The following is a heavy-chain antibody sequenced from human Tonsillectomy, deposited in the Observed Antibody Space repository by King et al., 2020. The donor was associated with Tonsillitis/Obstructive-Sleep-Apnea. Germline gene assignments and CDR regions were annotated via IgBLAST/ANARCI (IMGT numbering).Heavy chain of an antibody. V-gene: IGHV4-59*01. Sequence: QLQESGPGLVKPSETLSLTCTVSGGSISSYYWSWIRQPPGKGLEWIGYIYYSGSTNYNPSLKSRVTISVDTSKNQFSLKLSSVTAADTAVYYCARVVGAIPMVVIRAFDIWGQGTMVTVSS. D-gene: IGHD1-26*01. CDR2: IYYSGST. J-gene: IGHJ3*02. CDR3: ARVVGAIPMVVIRAFDI. CDR1: GGSISSYY.